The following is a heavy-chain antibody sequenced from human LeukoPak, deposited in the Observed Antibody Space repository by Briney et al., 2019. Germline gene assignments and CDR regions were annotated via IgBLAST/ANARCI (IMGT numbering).Heavy chain of an antibody. V-gene: IGHV3-7*01. J-gene: IGHJ4*02. CDR2: IRPDGSEK. Sequence: GGSLRLSCADSGLTFSSYWMSWVRQAPGKGLEWVANIRPDGSEKYYMDSVKGRFTISRDNAKNSLYLQMNSLRAEDTAVYYCARDNWNSFDYWGQGTLVTVSS. CDR1: GLTFSSYW. CDR3: ARDNWNSFDY. D-gene: IGHD1-20*01.